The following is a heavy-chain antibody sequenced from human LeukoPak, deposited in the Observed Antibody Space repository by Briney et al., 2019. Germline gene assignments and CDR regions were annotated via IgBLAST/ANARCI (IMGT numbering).Heavy chain of an antibody. Sequence: GGSLGLSCAASGFTFSSYAMSWVRQAPGKGLEWVSAISGPGGSWDYADSVKGRFTISRDNSKNTLFLQMNSLRAEDTAIYYCAKKVGLVSAPLYYFDVWGQGTLVTVSS. CDR2: ISGPGGSW. CDR1: GFTFSSYA. V-gene: IGHV3-23*01. J-gene: IGHJ4*02. D-gene: IGHD5/OR15-5a*01. CDR3: AKKVGLVSAPLYYFDV.